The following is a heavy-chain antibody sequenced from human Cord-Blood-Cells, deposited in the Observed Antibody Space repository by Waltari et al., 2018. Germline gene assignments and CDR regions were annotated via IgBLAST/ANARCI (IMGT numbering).Heavy chain of an antibody. V-gene: IGHV3-9*01. J-gene: IGHJ4*02. CDR2: ISWNSGSI. CDR3: AKDRRTGSSSWYYFDY. CDR1: GFTFDDYA. Sequence: EVQLVESGGGVVQPGRCPRLSCAASGFTFDDYAMHWVRQAPGKGLEWVSGISWNSGSIGYADAVKGRFTISRDNAKNSLYLQMNSLRAEDTALYYCAKDRRTGSSSWYYFDYWGQGTLVTVSS. D-gene: IGHD6-13*01.